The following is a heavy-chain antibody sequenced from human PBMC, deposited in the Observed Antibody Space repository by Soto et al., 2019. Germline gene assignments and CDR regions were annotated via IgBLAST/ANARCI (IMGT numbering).Heavy chain of an antibody. D-gene: IGHD2-8*01. V-gene: IGHV3-7*04. Sequence: EVQLVESGGGLVQPGGSLRLSCAASGFTFSSHWMTWVRQAPGKGLEWVANIKQDGSDKYYVDSVKGRFTISRDNSTNTLYLQMSSLRAEDTAVYHCARDGAYCTTYDGQGDELDIWGQGTVVTVSS. CDR3: ARDGAYCTTYDGQGDELDI. J-gene: IGHJ3*02. CDR2: IKQDGSDK. CDR1: GFTFSSHW.